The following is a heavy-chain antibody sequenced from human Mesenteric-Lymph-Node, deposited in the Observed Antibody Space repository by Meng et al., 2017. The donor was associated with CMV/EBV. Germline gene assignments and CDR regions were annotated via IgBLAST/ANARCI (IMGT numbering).Heavy chain of an antibody. CDR3: ARVSSRWVFDY. D-gene: IGHD4-23*01. Sequence: GGSLRLSCAASGFTFSSYDMHWVRQATGKGLEWVSAIGTAGDTYYPGSVKGRFTISRENAKNSLYLQMNSLRAGDTAVYYCARVSSRWVFDYWGQGTLVTVSS. J-gene: IGHJ4*02. CDR1: GFTFSSYD. CDR2: IGTAGDT. V-gene: IGHV3-13*01.